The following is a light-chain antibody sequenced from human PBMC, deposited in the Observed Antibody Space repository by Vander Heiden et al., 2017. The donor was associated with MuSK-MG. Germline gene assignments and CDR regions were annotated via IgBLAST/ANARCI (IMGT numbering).Light chain of an antibody. CDR1: QDISNY. J-gene: IGKJ2*01. CDR2: DAS. V-gene: IGKV1-33*01. Sequence: DIQMTQSPSSLSASVGDRVTITCQASQDISNYLNWYQQKPGKVPKLLIYDASALETGVPSRFSGSGSGTDFTFTISSLQPEDIATYYCQQYDSLPYTFGQGTKVEIK. CDR3: QQYDSLPYT.